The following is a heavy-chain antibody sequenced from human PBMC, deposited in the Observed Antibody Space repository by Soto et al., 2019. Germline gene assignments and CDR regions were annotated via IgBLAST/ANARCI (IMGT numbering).Heavy chain of an antibody. CDR1: GGSISSGDYY. CDR2: IYYSGST. J-gene: IGHJ4*02. V-gene: IGHV4-30-4*01. Sequence: PSETLSLTCTVSGGSISSGDYYWSWIRQPPGKGLEWIGYIYYSGSTYYNPSLKSRVTISVDTSKNQFSLKLSSVTAADTAVYYCARGYYDFWSGYWAHIDYWGQGTLVTVSS. D-gene: IGHD3-3*01. CDR3: ARGYYDFWSGYWAHIDY.